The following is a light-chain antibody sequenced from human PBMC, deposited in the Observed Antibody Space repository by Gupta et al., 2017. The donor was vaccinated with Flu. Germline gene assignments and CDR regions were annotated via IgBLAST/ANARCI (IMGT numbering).Light chain of an antibody. CDR2: TLS. CDR1: QSLLDSDDGSTL. Sequence: DIVLTQIPLSLPVTPGEPAYNSCRSSQSLLDSDDGSTLLDWYLQKPGQSLQLLTHTLSYRASGVPDRVSCSGSSADFTLKISRVEAEAVGVYYCMQRIQFPLTFGGGTKVEIK. J-gene: IGKJ4*01. CDR3: MQRIQFPLT. V-gene: IGKV2-40*01.